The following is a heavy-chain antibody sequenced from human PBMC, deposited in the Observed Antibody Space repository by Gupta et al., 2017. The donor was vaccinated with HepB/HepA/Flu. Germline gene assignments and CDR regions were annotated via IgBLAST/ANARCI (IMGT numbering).Heavy chain of an antibody. V-gene: IGHV4-39*01. D-gene: IGHD2-2*01. CDR1: GGSISSSSYY. CDR2: IYYSGST. J-gene: IGHJ5*02. CDR3: ARLVVVVQRNWFDP. Sequence: QLQLQESGPGLVKPSETLSLTCTVSGGSISSSSYYWGWIRQPPGKGLEWIGSIYYSGSTYYNPSLKSRVTISVDTSKNQFSLKLSSVTAADTAVYYCARLVVVVQRNWFDPWDQGTLVTVSS.